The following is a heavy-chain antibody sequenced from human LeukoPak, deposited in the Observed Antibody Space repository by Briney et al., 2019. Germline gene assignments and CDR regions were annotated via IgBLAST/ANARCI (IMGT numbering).Heavy chain of an antibody. CDR1: GASINSSSYH. CDR3: ARRRLLAGSNPLDY. V-gene: IGHV4-39*01. CDR2: VYFTGNT. Sequence: SETLSLTCTVSGASINSSSYHWGWIRQPPGKGLDWIGSVYFTGNTYYNPSLKRRVTISVDTSKRQFSLRLTSVTAADTAVYHFARRRLLAGSNPLDYWGQGILVTVSS. J-gene: IGHJ4*02. D-gene: IGHD4-11*01.